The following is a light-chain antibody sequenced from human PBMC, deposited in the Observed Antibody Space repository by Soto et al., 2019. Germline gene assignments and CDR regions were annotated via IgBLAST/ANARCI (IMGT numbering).Light chain of an antibody. Sequence: QSALTRPPSASGSPGQSVTISCTGTSTDVGDYKYVFWYQQHPGKAPKLLIYEVNKRPSGVPDRFSGSKSGNTASLTVSGLQAEDEADYYCSSLAGGTLVFGGGTQLTVL. CDR3: SSLAGGTLV. CDR2: EVN. CDR1: STDVGDYKY. V-gene: IGLV2-8*01. J-gene: IGLJ2*01.